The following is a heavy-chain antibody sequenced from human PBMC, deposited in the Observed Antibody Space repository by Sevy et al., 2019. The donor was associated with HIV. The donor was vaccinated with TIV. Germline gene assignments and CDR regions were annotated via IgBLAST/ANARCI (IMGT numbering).Heavy chain of an antibody. J-gene: IGHJ4*02. CDR1: GFTFSNAW. V-gene: IGHV3-15*01. D-gene: IGHD3-10*01. Sequence: GGSLRLSCAASGFTFSNAWMSWVRQAPGKGLEWVGRIKSKTDGGTTDYAAPVKGRFTISRDDSKNTLYLQMNSLKTADTAIYYCTTDSKKRGLCALLDNWGQGTLVTVSS. CDR2: IKSKTDGGTT. CDR3: TTDSKKRGLCALLDN.